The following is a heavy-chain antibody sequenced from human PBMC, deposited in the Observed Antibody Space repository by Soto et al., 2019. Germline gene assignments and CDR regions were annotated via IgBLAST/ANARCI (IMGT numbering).Heavy chain of an antibody. CDR1: GFTVSSTY. CDR3: ARGLSREYHDNRGYFHLDY. D-gene: IGHD3-22*01. V-gene: IGHV3-53*01. J-gene: IGHJ4*02. CDR2: LYPDGRA. Sequence: GGSLRLSCTASGFTVSSTYLTWVRQAPGKGLKWVSVLYPDGRAYYANSVRGRFTISTDNSQNSVSLQMNTLRAEDTAIYYCARGLSREYHDNRGYFHLDYWRQRTLVTVSS.